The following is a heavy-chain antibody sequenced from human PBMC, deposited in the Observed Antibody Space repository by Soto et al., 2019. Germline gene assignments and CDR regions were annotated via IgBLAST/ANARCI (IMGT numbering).Heavy chain of an antibody. J-gene: IGHJ3*02. CDR3: ARAYIDSPLARTDAFDI. D-gene: IGHD2-2*01. CDR2: IYYSGST. CDR1: GGSISSGGYY. V-gene: IGHV4-31*03. Sequence: QVQLQESGPGLVKPSQTLSLTCTVSGGSISSGGYYWSWIRQQPGKGLEWIGYIYYSGSTYYNPSLKSRVTISVDTSKNQFSLKLSSVTAADTAVYYCARAYIDSPLARTDAFDIWGQGTMVTVSS.